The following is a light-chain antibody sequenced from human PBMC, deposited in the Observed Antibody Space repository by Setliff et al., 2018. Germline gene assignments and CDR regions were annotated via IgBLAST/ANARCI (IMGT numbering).Light chain of an antibody. CDR1: SSDVGGYNS. CDR3: TSYTTYTTLV. J-gene: IGLJ2*01. CDR2: DVS. Sequence: QSALTQPASVSASPGQSITISCTGTSSDVGGYNSVSWYQQHPGKGPRLMIYDVSKRPSGVSDRFSGSKSGNTASLTISGLQAEDEVDYYCTSYTTYTTLVFGGGTKVTVL. V-gene: IGLV2-14*03.